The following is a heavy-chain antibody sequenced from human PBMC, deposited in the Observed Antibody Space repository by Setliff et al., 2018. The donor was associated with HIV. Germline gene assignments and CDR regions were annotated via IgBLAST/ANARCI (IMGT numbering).Heavy chain of an antibody. V-gene: IGHV4-59*01. CDR3: AGYTSGWYAPY. CDR2: IYYSGGT. Sequence: PSETLSLTCTVSGGSINPYYWSWIRQPPGKGLEWVGYIYYSGGTTYNPSLKSRVTISVDTSKNQFSLKLTSVTVADTAVYYCAGYTSGWYAPYWGQGTLVTVSS. D-gene: IGHD6-19*01. CDR1: GGSINPYY. J-gene: IGHJ4*02.